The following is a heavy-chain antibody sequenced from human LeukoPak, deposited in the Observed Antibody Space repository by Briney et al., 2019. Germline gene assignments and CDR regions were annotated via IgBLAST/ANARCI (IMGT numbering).Heavy chain of an antibody. CDR1: GFTFSSNA. J-gene: IGHJ5*02. CDR2: ISGSGGST. Sequence: GGSLRLSCAASGFTFSSNAMSWVRQAPGKGLEWVSAISGSGGSTYYADSVKGRFTISRDNSKNTLYLQMNSLRAEDTAVYYCAKTGYDFWSGYYNWFDPWGQGTLVTVSS. CDR3: AKTGYDFWSGYYNWFDP. D-gene: IGHD3-3*01. V-gene: IGHV3-23*01.